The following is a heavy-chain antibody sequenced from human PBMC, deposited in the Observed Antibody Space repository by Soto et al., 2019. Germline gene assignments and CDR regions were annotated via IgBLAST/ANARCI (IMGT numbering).Heavy chain of an antibody. CDR1: GGSISSGDSY. CDR3: ARAAKTYYYDSSGYYYTFDI. D-gene: IGHD3-22*01. V-gene: IGHV4-30-4*01. J-gene: IGHJ3*02. CDR2: IYCSGST. Sequence: QVQLQESGPGLVKPSQTLSLTCTVSGGSISSGDSYWIWIRQPPGRGLEWIGYIYCSGSTYYTPSRKGRVTISVDTSKNQFSLKLSSVTAADTAVYYCARAAKTYYYDSSGYYYTFDIWGQGTMVTVSS.